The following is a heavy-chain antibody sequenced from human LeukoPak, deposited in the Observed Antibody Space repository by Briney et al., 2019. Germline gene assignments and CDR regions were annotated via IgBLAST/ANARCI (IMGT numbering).Heavy chain of an antibody. CDR2: MNPNSGNT. V-gene: IGHV1-8*01. CDR3: ARGGWDIVVVPAAMNWFDP. D-gene: IGHD2-2*01. J-gene: IGHJ5*02. CDR1: GYTFTSYD. Sequence: GASVKASCKASGYTFTSYDINWVRQATGQGLEWMGWMNPNSGNTGYAQKFQGRVTMTRNTSISTAYMELSSLRSEDTAVYYCARGGWDIVVVPAAMNWFDPWGQGTLVTVSS.